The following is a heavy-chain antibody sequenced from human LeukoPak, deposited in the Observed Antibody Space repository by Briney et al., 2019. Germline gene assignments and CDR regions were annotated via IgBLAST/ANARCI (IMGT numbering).Heavy chain of an antibody. Sequence: ASVKVSCKASGYTFTRYGISCVRQAHGQGREWMGWISAYNGNTNYAQKFQGRVTITADESTSTAYMELSSLRSEDTAVYYCARADYGSGSYPYYYYYYMDVWGKGTTVTVSS. V-gene: IGHV1-18*01. CDR1: GYTFTRYG. D-gene: IGHD3-10*01. J-gene: IGHJ6*03. CDR2: ISAYNGNT. CDR3: ARADYGSGSYPYYYYYYMDV.